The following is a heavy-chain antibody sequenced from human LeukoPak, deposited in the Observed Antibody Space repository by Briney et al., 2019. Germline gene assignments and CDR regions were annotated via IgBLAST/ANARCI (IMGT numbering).Heavy chain of an antibody. CDR2: INHSGST. CDR1: GGSFSGYY. J-gene: IGHJ6*02. CDR3: ARSTSYGMDV. Sequence: SDTLSLTCAVYGGSFSGYYWSWIRQPPGKGLEWIGEINHSGSTNYNPSLKSRVTISVDTSKNQFSLKLSSVTAADTAVYYCARSTSYGMDVWGQGTTVTVSS. D-gene: IGHD5/OR15-5a*01. V-gene: IGHV4-34*01.